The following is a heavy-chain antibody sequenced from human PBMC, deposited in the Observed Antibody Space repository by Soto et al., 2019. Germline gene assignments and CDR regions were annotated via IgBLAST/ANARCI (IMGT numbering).Heavy chain of an antibody. Sequence: QVQLVESGGGVVQPGRSLRLSCAASGFTFSSYGMHWVRQAPGKGLEWVAVIWYDGSNKYYADSVKGRFTISRDNSKNTLYLQMNSLRAEDTAVYYCARDLEGVRGVMHPFGNDYWGQGTLVTVSS. CDR3: ARDLEGVRGVMHPFGNDY. V-gene: IGHV3-33*01. D-gene: IGHD3-10*01. CDR1: GFTFSSYG. J-gene: IGHJ4*02. CDR2: IWYDGSNK.